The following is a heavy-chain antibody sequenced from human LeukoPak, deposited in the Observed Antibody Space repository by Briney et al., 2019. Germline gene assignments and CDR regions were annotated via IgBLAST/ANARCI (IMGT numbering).Heavy chain of an antibody. J-gene: IGHJ4*02. CDR3: VSGSWEVPGCH. CDR2: IYFSGST. Sequence: SETLSLTCTVSGGSISSYYWSWIRQPPGKGLEWIGYIYFSGSTNYNPSLKSRVTISIDTSKNQFSLRLSSVTAADTAVYYCVSGSWEVPGCHWGQGTLVTVSS. CDR1: GGSISSYY. V-gene: IGHV4-59*01. D-gene: IGHD1-26*01.